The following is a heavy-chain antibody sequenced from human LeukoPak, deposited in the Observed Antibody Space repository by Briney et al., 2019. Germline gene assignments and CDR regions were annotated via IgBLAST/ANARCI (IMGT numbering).Heavy chain of an antibody. CDR1: GFTFSSYA. Sequence: GGSLRLSCAASGFTFSSYAMHWVRQAPGKGLEWVAVISYDGSNKYYADSVKGRFTISRDNSKNTLYLQMNSLRAEDTAVYYCATDKNDGSGTTDYWGQGTLVTVSS. D-gene: IGHD3-10*01. CDR2: ISYDGSNK. CDR3: ATDKNDGSGTTDY. J-gene: IGHJ4*02. V-gene: IGHV3-30-3*01.